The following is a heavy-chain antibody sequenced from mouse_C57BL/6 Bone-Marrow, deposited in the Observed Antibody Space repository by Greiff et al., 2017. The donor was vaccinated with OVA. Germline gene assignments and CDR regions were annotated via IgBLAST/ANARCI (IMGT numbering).Heavy chain of an antibody. CDR2: IYPGSGNT. V-gene: IGHV1-66*01. J-gene: IGHJ2*01. D-gene: IGHD1-1*01. Sequence: QVQLQQSGPELVKPGASVKISCKASGYSFTSYYIHWVKQRPGQGLEWIGWIYPGSGNTKYNEKFKGKATLTADTSSSTAYMQLSSLTSEDSAVYYCAGVVITTVVNPFDYWGQGTTLTVSS. CDR1: GYSFTSYY. CDR3: AGVVITTVVNPFDY.